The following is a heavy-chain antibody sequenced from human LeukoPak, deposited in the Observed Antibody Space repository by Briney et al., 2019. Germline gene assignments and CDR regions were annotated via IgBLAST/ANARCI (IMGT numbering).Heavy chain of an antibody. CDR1: GGSFSDYY. J-gene: IGHJ4*02. CDR2: INDSGST. V-gene: IGHV4-34*01. D-gene: IGHD1-26*01. Sequence: SETLSLTCAVYGGSFSDYYWSWIRQPPGKGLEWIGEINDSGSTNYNPSLKSRVTISVDTSKNQFSLKLSSVTAADTAVYYCARAGEYYFDYWGQGTLVTVSS. CDR3: ARAGEYYFDY.